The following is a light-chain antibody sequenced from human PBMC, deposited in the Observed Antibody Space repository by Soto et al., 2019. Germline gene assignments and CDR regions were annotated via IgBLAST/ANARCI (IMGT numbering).Light chain of an antibody. CDR1: QTVSSHY. CDR3: QQSGASPPYT. V-gene: IGKV3-20*01. J-gene: IGKJ2*01. CDR2: AAS. Sequence: EIVLTQSPGTLSLSPGDRATLSCRASQTVSSHYLAWYQQRLGQPPRLLIYAASSRATGIPDRFSGGGSGTHFTLTISRLEPEDFAMYFCQQSGASPPYTFGQGTRLEIK.